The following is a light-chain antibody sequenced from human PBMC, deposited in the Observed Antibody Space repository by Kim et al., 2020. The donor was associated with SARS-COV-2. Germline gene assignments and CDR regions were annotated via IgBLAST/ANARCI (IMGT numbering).Light chain of an antibody. CDR3: QQHDDYPRT. V-gene: IGKV1-9*01. J-gene: IGKJ1*01. Sequence: ASVGDRIANTCRASQGISNYIAWCQQKPGRAPKLLIYAASTVQSGVPSTFSGSGSGTDFTLTISSLQPEDVGAYYCQQHDDYPRTFGQGTKVEIK. CDR2: AAS. CDR1: QGISNY.